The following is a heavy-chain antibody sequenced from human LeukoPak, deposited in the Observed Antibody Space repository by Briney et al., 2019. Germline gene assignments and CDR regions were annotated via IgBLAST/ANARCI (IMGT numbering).Heavy chain of an antibody. D-gene: IGHD6-19*01. CDR1: GYTFTSYA. CDR2: INAGNGNT. V-gene: IGHV1-3*01. Sequence: ASVKVSCKASGYTFTSYAMHWVRQAPGQRLEWMGWINAGNGNTKYSQKFQGRVTITRDTSASTAYMELSGLRSEDTAVYYCARGGSGWPHDAFDIWGQGTMVTVSS. J-gene: IGHJ3*02. CDR3: ARGGSGWPHDAFDI.